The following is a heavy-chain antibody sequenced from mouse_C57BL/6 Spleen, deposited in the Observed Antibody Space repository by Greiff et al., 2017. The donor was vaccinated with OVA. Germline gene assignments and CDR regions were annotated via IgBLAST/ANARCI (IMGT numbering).Heavy chain of an antibody. V-gene: IGHV1-50*01. Sequence: QVQLQQPGAELVKPGASVKLSCKASGYTFTSYWMQWVKQRPGQGLEWIGEIDPSDSYTNYNQKFKGKATLTVDTSSSTAYMQLSSLTSEDSAVYYCQVRGVFDYWGQGTTLTVSS. J-gene: IGHJ2*01. D-gene: IGHD2-14*01. CDR3: QVRGVFDY. CDR1: GYTFTSYW. CDR2: IDPSDSYT.